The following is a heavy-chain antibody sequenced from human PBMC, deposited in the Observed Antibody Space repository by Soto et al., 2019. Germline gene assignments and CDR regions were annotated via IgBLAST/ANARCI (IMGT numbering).Heavy chain of an antibody. Sequence: QVQLQESGPGLVKPSQTLSLTCTVSGGSISSGGYYWSWIRQHPGKGLEWIGYIDYSGSTYYNQSLKSRVTISVDTSKNQCSLNLSSVTAADTAVYYCSRPFGVAAAGPFDYWGQGTLVTVSS. V-gene: IGHV4-31*03. CDR1: GGSISSGGYY. D-gene: IGHD6-13*01. J-gene: IGHJ4*02. CDR2: IDYSGST. CDR3: SRPFGVAAAGPFDY.